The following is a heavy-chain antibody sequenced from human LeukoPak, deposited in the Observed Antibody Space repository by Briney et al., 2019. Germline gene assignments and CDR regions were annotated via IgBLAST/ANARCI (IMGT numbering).Heavy chain of an antibody. CDR1: GGSTSNYY. Sequence: SETLSLTCTVSGGSTSNYYWNWIRQPAGKGLEWIGRIYISGSTKYNPSLESRVTMSVDTSKNQLSLNLESATAADTAVYYCAGELWTNRYQCYGMDVWGQGTTVTVSS. CDR3: AGELWTNRYQCYGMDV. CDR2: IYISGST. D-gene: IGHD5-18*01. V-gene: IGHV4-4*07. J-gene: IGHJ6*02.